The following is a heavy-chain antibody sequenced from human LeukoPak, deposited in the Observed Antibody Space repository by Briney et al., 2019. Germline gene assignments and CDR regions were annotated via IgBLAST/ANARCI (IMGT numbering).Heavy chain of an antibody. CDR2: INPNSGGT. Sequence: ASVKVSCKASGYTFTGYYMHWVRQAPGQGRGWMGWINPNSGGTNYAHKFPGRVAMTRDTSISTAYIELSRLRSDDTAVNYCARDRAQTEGHTIHYCDSSGYYLIFDYWGQGTLVTVSS. J-gene: IGHJ4*02. CDR1: GYTFTGYY. V-gene: IGHV1-2*02. D-gene: IGHD3-22*01. CDR3: ARDRAQTEGHTIHYCDSSGYYLIFDY.